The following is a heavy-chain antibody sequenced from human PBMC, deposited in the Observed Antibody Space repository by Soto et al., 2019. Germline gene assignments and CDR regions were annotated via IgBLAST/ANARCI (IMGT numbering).Heavy chain of an antibody. J-gene: IGHJ4*02. CDR3: ARYSTSSGYFVY. CDR1: GGSISPYY. D-gene: IGHD6-6*01. Sequence: QVQLQESGPGLVKPSETLSLTCTVSGGSISPYYWSWIRQPPGKGLEWLGYIYYRGSTNYNPSLKSRVTLSVDTSKDQFSLSLSSVTAEDTAVYYCARYSTSSGYFVYWGQGTLVTVSS. V-gene: IGHV4-59*01. CDR2: IYYRGST.